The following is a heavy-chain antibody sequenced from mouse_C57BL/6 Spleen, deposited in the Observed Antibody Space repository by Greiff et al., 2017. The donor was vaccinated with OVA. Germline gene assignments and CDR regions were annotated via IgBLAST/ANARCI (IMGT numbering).Heavy chain of an antibody. Sequence: ESGPGLVKPSQSLSLTCSVTGYSITSGYYWNWIRQFPGNKLEWMGYISYDGSNNYNPSLKNRIPIPRDTSKNPFFLQLNSVTTEDTATYYWAREKLTMVTNNYCDDGGKGTTLTVSA. V-gene: IGHV3-6*01. D-gene: IGHD2-2*01. CDR1: GYSITSGYY. J-gene: IGHJ2*01. CDR3: AREKLTMVTNNYCDD. CDR2: ISYDGSN.